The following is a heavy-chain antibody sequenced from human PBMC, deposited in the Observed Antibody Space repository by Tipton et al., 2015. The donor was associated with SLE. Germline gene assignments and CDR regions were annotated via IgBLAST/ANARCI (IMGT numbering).Heavy chain of an antibody. CDR2: TNPSGNT. Sequence: TLSLTCDVNGGSFSGYYWSWIRQSPGKGLEWIGQTNPSGNTNYNPSLKSRVTISVDTSNNQLSLKLTSVTAADTAVYYCARGAKERITLVRVRPYYFDYWGQGSLVTVSS. V-gene: IGHV4-34*01. CDR1: GGSFSGYY. CDR3: ARGAKERITLVRVRPYYFDY. D-gene: IGHD3-10*01. J-gene: IGHJ4*01.